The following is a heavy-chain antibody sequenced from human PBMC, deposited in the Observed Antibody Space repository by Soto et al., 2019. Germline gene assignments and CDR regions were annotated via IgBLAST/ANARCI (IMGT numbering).Heavy chain of an antibody. J-gene: IGHJ4*02. Sequence: QVQLQESGPGLVKPSQTLSLTCTVSGGSISSGGYYWSWILQHPGKCLAWIGYIYYSGSTYYNPSLTSRVTTSVDTSKNLFSLKPSSVTAADTAVYYCARGGIAAAAPPDYWGQGTLVTVS. CDR3: ARGGIAAAAPPDY. V-gene: IGHV4-31*03. CDR2: IYYSGST. CDR1: GGSISSGGYY. D-gene: IGHD6-13*01.